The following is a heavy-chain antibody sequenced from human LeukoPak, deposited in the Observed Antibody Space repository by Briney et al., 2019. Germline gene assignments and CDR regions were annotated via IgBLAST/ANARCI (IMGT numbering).Heavy chain of an antibody. CDR1: GFTFSSYS. CDR2: ISSSSSTI. CDR3: ARDGQLIGDY. V-gene: IGHV3-48*04. J-gene: IGHJ4*02. D-gene: IGHD6-19*01. Sequence: GGSLRLSCAASGFTFSSYSMNWVRQAPGKGLEWVSYISSSSSTIYYADSLKGRFTISRDNAKNSLYLQMNSLRAEDTAVYYCARDGQLIGDYWGQGTLVTASS.